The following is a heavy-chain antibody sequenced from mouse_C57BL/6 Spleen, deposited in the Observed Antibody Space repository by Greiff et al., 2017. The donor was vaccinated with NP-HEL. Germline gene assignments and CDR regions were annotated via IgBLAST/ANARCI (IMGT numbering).Heavy chain of an antibody. CDR3: ARSYGNYWYFDV. D-gene: IGHD2-1*01. Sequence: VQLQQPGAELVKPGASVKMSCKASGYTFTSYWITWVKQRPGQGLEWIGDIYPGSGSTNYNEKFKRKATLTVDTSSSTAYMQLSSLTSEDSAVYYCARSYGNYWYFDVWGTGTTVTVSS. CDR1: GYTFTSYW. V-gene: IGHV1-55*01. CDR2: IYPGSGST. J-gene: IGHJ1*03.